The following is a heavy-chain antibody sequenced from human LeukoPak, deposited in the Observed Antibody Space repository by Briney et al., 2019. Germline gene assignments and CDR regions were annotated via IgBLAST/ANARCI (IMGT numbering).Heavy chain of an antibody. CDR2: ISYDGSNK. D-gene: IGHD6-19*01. CDR3: ARENIAVAGTRDDAFDI. CDR1: GFTFSSYA. V-gene: IGHV3-30*04. J-gene: IGHJ3*02. Sequence: PGRSLRLSCAASGFTFSSYAMNWVRQAPGKGLEWVAVISYDGSNKYYADSVKGRFTISRDNSKNTLYLQMNSLRAEDTAVYYCARENIAVAGTRDDAFDIWGQGTMVTVSS.